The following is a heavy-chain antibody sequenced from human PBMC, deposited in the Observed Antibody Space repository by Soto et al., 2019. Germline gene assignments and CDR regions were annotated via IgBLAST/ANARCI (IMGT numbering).Heavy chain of an antibody. Sequence: EVQLVESGGGLVQPGGSLRLSCAASGFTLSGRSMHWVRQAPGKGLVWVSGIDNAGTDSTYADSVKGRFTSSRDNAKNMLNLQMNSRSVEDTAVDYCSRGWFGPDVWGKGTTVTVSS. CDR3: SRGWFGPDV. V-gene: IGHV3-74*01. CDR2: IDNAGTDS. J-gene: IGHJ6*04. CDR1: GFTLSGRS. D-gene: IGHD3-10*01.